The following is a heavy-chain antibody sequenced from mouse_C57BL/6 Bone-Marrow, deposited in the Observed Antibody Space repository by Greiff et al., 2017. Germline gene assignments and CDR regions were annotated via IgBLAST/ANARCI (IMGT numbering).Heavy chain of an antibody. CDR3: SSFDGNYFDF. D-gene: IGHD2-3*01. J-gene: IGHJ2*01. V-gene: IGHV14-4*01. CDR2: IDPEIGDT. Sequence: VQLQQSGAELVRPGASVKLSCTASGFNIKDDYIHWVKQRPEQGLEWIGWIDPEIGDTEYASKFQGKATITSETSSSTAYLQLSSLTSEDTAVYYCSSFDGNYFDFWGQGTPLTVAS. CDR1: GFNIKDDY.